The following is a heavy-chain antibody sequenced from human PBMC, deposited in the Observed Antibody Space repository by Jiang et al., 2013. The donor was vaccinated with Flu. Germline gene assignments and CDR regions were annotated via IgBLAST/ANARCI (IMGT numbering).Heavy chain of an antibody. V-gene: IGHV4-61*01. J-gene: IGHJ4*02. CDR1: GGSVSSDINS. CDR3: ARQDGSGTSASFDY. Sequence: GLVKPSETLSLTCTVSGGSVSSDINSWNWIRQTPGKGLEWIGNIYYSGNINYSPSLKSRVTISVDTSKNQFSLMLTSVTAADTAVYYCARQDGSGTSASFDYWGQGTLVTVSS. D-gene: IGHD3-10*01. CDR2: IYYSGNI.